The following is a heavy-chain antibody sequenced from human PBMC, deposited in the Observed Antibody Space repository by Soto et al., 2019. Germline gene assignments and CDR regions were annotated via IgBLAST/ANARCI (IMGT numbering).Heavy chain of an antibody. CDR3: ARDLEDGYNLGWFDP. Sequence: SETLSLTCTVSGGSISSYYWSWIRQPPGKGLEWIGYIYYSGNSNYNPSLKSRVTISVDTSKNQFSLKLSSVTAADTAMYYCARDLEDGYNLGWFDPWGQGTLVTVSS. J-gene: IGHJ5*02. CDR2: IYYSGNS. V-gene: IGHV4-59*01. CDR1: GGSISSYY. D-gene: IGHD5-12*01.